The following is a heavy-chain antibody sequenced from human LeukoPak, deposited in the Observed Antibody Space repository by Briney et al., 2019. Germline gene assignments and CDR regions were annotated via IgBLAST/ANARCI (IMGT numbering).Heavy chain of an antibody. CDR1: GGSISSGSYY. CDR3: ARSGGSESYHPGMGYY. D-gene: IGHD3-10*01. Sequence: PSQTLSLTCTVSGGSISSGSYYWSWIRQPAGKGLEWIGRIYTSGSTNYNPSLKSRVTISVDTSKNQFSLKLSSVTAADTAVYYCARSGGSESYHPGMGYYWGQGTLVTVSS. J-gene: IGHJ4*02. V-gene: IGHV4-61*02. CDR2: IYTSGST.